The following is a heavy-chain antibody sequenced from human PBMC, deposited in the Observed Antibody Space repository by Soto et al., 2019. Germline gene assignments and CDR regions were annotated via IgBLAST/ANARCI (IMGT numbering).Heavy chain of an antibody. V-gene: IGHV3-13*01. J-gene: IGHJ4*02. CDR2: IGTAGDT. D-gene: IGHD5-12*01. CDR3: ARGDKGYSGYDIPTAFDY. Sequence: GGSLRLSCAASGFTFSSYGMHWVRQATGKGLEWVSAIGTAGDTYYPGSVKGRFTISRENAKNSLYLQMNSLRAEDTAVYYCARGDKGYSGYDIPTAFDYWGQGTLVTVSS. CDR1: GFTFSSYG.